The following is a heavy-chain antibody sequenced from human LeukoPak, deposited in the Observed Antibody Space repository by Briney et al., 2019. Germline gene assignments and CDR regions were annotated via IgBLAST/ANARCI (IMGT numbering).Heavy chain of an antibody. CDR3: ARGILTGHSANYGMDV. Sequence: GGSLRLSCATPGFTVTDYRMNSVRQAPGKGLEWVSSISSSSSFIYYADSVKGRFTISRDNAKNSLYLQMNSLRAEDTAVYYCARGILTGHSANYGMDVWGQGTTVTVSS. CDR1: GFTVTDYR. CDR2: ISSSSSFI. D-gene: IGHD3-9*01. V-gene: IGHV3-21*01. J-gene: IGHJ6*02.